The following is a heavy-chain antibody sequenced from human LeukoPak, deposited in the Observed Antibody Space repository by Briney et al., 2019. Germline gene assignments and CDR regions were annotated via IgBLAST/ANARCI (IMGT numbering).Heavy chain of an antibody. CDR3: ANGGALGVTWGIQLWSD. D-gene: IGHD5-18*01. CDR2: ISYDGSNK. Sequence: PGRSLRPSCAASGFTFSSYGMHWVRQAPGKGLEWVAVISYDGSNKYYADSVKGRFTISRDNSKNTLYLQMNSLRAEDTAVYYCANGGALGVTWGIQLWSDWGQGTLVTVSS. J-gene: IGHJ4*02. CDR1: GFTFSSYG. V-gene: IGHV3-30*18.